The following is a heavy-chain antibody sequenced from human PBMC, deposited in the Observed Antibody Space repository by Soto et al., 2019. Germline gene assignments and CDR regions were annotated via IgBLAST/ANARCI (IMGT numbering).Heavy chain of an antibody. CDR2: IGTAVAT. D-gene: IGHD3-10*01. J-gene: IGHJ6*02. CDR1: GFTFSCYD. V-gene: IGHV3-13*01. CDR3: ARHGQESGPDV. Sequence: EVQLVESGGGLVQPGGSVRLCCAASGFTFSCYDMQGVRLATGKGLELVSSIGTAVATYYPGSVKGRFAISRENAKNSFYLQMNSLRAEETAVYYCARHGQESGPDVWGQSTTLTVSS.